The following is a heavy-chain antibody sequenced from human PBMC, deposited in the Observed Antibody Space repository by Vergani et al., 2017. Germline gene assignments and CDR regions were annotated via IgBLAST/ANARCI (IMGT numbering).Heavy chain of an antibody. CDR1: GYTFTSYY. V-gene: IGHV1-46*01. CDR2: INPSGGST. D-gene: IGHD3-22*01. J-gene: IGHJ4*02. Sequence: QVQLVQSGAEVKKPGASVKVSCKASGYTFTSYYMHWVRQAPGQGLEWMGIINPSGGSTSYAQKFQGRVTMTRDMSTSTAYMELSSLRSEDTAVYYCAADSQYYYDSSGYYYNSYWGQGTLVTVSS. CDR3: AADSQYYYDSSGYYYNSY.